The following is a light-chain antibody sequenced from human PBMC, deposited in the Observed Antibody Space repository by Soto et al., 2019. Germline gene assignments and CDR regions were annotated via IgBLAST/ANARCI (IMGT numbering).Light chain of an antibody. CDR3: SSSTSSSTLV. CDR2: EVS. CDR1: SSDVGAYDY. Sequence: QSALTQPASVSGSPGQSITISCTGTSSDVGAYDYVSWYQQHPDKAPKLIIYEVSNRPSGVSNRFSGSKSVNTATLTISGLEAEEDDDYYRSSSTSSSTLVFGPGTKLTVL. V-gene: IGLV2-14*03. J-gene: IGLJ1*01.